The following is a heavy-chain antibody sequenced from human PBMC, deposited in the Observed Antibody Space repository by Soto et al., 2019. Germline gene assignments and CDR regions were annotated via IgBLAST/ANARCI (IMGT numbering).Heavy chain of an antibody. Sequence: GRSLRLSCAASGFTFSTLVMSWVRQAPGKGLEWVSAISVSGDNTYYADSVKGRFTTSRDSSRNTLYLHMSSLRVEDTAVYYCVKGGWLDYWGQGTLVTVSS. CDR2: ISVSGDNT. CDR1: GFTFSTLV. J-gene: IGHJ4*02. V-gene: IGHV3-23*01. D-gene: IGHD6-19*01. CDR3: VKGGWLDY.